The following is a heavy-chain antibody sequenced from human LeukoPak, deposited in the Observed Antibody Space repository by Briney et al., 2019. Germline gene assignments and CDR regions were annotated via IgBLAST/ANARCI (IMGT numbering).Heavy chain of an antibody. CDR3: ARVLNLRITMVRGVIGPLGD. CDR1: GFTFSDYY. D-gene: IGHD3-10*01. V-gene: IGHV3-11*01. J-gene: IGHJ4*02. CDR2: ISSIGSTI. Sequence: PGGSLRLSCAASGFTFSDYYMSWVRQAPGKGLEWVSDISSIGSTIYYADSVKGRFTSSRDNAKNSLYLQMNSLRAADTAVYYCARVLNLRITMVRGVIGPLGDWGQGTLVTVSS.